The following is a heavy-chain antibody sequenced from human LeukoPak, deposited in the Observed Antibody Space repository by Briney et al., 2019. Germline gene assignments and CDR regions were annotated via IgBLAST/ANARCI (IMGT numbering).Heavy chain of an antibody. Sequence: ASVKVSCKASGYTFTGYYMHWVRQAPGQGLEWMGWINPNSGGTNYAQKFQGRVTMTTDTSISTAYMELSRLKSDDTAVYYCARDQIMGNTSYNWFEPWGQGTQVTVSS. J-gene: IGHJ5*02. D-gene: IGHD1-26*01. CDR1: GYTFTGYY. CDR3: ARDQIMGNTSYNWFEP. V-gene: IGHV1-2*02. CDR2: INPNSGGT.